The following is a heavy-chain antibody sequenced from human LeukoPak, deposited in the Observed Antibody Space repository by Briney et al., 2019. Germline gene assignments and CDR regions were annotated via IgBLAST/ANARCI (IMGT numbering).Heavy chain of an antibody. CDR2: ISGSGGST. CDR3: ANGYDFWSGYWDRRSYFDY. J-gene: IGHJ4*02. CDR1: GFTFSSYA. D-gene: IGHD3-3*01. V-gene: IGHV3-23*01. Sequence: GGSLRLSCAASGFTFSSYAMSWVRQAPGKGLEWVSAISGSGGSTYYADSVKGRFTISRDNSKNTLYLQMNSLRAEDTAVYYCANGYDFWSGYWDRRSYFDYWGQGTLVTVSS.